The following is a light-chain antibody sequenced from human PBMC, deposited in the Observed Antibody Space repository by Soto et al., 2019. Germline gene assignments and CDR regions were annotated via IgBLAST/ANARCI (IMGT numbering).Light chain of an antibody. CDR3: QKYHSAPPWT. V-gene: IGKV1-27*01. CDR1: QGISKY. CDR2: AAS. Sequence: DIQMTQSPSSLSASVGDRVTITCRASQGISKYLAWYQQKPGKVPKLLIYAASTLQSGVPSRFSGSGSGTDFTLTISSLQPEDVATYYCQKYHSAPPWTFGQGTKVEIK. J-gene: IGKJ1*01.